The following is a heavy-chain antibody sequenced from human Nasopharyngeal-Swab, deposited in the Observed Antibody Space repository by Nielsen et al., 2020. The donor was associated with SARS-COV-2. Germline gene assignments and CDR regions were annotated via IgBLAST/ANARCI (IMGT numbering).Heavy chain of an antibody. V-gene: IGHV3-48*03. D-gene: IGHD3-3*01. J-gene: IGHJ4*02. CDR2: ISSSGSTI. Sequence: GGSLRLSCAASGFPFSSYEMNWVRQAPGKGLEWVSYISSSGSTIYYADSVKGRFTISRDNAKNSLYLQMNSLRAEDTAVYYCARDKPGITIFGVVIGPFDYWGQGTLVTVSS. CDR1: GFPFSSYE. CDR3: ARDKPGITIFGVVIGPFDY.